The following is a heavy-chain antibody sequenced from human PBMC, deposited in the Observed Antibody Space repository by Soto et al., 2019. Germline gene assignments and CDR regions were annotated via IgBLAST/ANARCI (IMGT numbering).Heavy chain of an antibody. CDR2: ISAYNGNT. CDR3: ARESLGFSSSWYGDFYYYMYV. V-gene: IGHV1-18*01. CDR1: GYTFTSYG. D-gene: IGHD6-13*01. J-gene: IGHJ6*03. Sequence: QVQLVQSGAEVKKPGASVKVSCKASGYTFTSYGISWVRQAPGQGLEWMGWISAYNGNTNYAQKLQGRVTMTTDTSTSTASMELRSLRSDDTAVYYCARESLGFSSSWYGDFYYYMYVWGKGTTVTVSS.